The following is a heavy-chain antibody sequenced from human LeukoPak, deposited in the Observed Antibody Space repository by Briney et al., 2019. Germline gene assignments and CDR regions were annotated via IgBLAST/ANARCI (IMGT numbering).Heavy chain of an antibody. Sequence: GGSLRLSCVASGFTFSNYAMSWVRQAPGKGLELVSGIYGSDDKTVYGDAVKGRFTISRDNSKNTLYLQMNGLRADDTAVYYCAKTQGYYDAWGQGALVTVSS. D-gene: IGHD2-15*01. CDR3: AKTQGYYDA. V-gene: IGHV3-23*01. CDR1: GFTFSNYA. CDR2: IYGSDDKT. J-gene: IGHJ5*02.